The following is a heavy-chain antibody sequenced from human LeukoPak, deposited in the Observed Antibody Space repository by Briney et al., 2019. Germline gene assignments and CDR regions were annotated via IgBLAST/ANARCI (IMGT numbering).Heavy chain of an antibody. CDR2: ISPYNGNP. D-gene: IGHD3-16*02. V-gene: IGHV1-18*04. Sequence: ASVKVSCKASGYTFTSYGISWLRKAPGQGLEWMGSISPYNGNPKYAERFQDRVIMHADTSTRTAYMELRSLRSDETAVFYCARDQYDFFWVSYRPYFDYWGQGTLVTVSS. CDR1: GYTFTSYG. J-gene: IGHJ4*02. CDR3: ARDQYDFFWVSYRPYFDY.